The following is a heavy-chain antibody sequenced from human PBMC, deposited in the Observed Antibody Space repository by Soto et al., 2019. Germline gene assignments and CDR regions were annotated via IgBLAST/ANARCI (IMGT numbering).Heavy chain of an antibody. CDR2: IYYSGST. CDR1: GCSISSYY. Sequence: SETLSLTCTVSGCSISSYYWSWIRQPPGKGLEWIGYIYYSGSTYSNPSLKSRVTISVDTSKNQFSLKLSSVTAADTAVYYCARAPLNWGQGTLVTVSS. V-gene: IGHV4-59*06. CDR3: ARAPLN. J-gene: IGHJ4*02.